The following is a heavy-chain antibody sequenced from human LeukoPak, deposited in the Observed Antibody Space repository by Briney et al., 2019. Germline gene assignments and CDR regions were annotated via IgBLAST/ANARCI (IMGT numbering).Heavy chain of an antibody. D-gene: IGHD3-22*01. CDR1: GGSISRYY. J-gene: IGHJ4*02. CDR2: VYSNGST. Sequence: SETLSLTCTVSGGSISRYYWSWIRRPPGKGLEWIGYVYSNGSTNYNPSLKSRVTISVDTSKNQFSLKLSPVTTADTAVYSCARDHSDSSGYYFDYWGQGTLVTVSS. CDR3: ARDHSDSSGYYFDY. V-gene: IGHV4-59*01.